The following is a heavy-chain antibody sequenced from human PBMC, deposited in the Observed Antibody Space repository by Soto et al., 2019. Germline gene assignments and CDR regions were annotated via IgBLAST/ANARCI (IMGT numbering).Heavy chain of an antibody. J-gene: IGHJ4*02. CDR1: GGSVTNSSYY. Sequence: PWETLSLTCTVSGGSVTNSSYYWGWIRQSPGKGLEWIGSVYYRGRSYSKSSVKSRVTISVDTSKNRFSLSLNSVTASDTAVYFCVSQRTTVPTQAYFDYWGPGALVT. CDR2: VYYRGRS. CDR3: VSQRTTVPTQAYFDY. D-gene: IGHD4-17*01. V-gene: IGHV4-39*01.